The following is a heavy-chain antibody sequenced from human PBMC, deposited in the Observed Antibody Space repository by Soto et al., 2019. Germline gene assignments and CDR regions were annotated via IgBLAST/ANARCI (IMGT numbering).Heavy chain of an antibody. CDR3: GIRDMRSVSAFLLNRTTDL. Sequence: RIRQTPGKGLEWIGYFYYRGSTSYNPSLKSRVTISGDTSKNHFALKLSSVTAADSAVYYYGIRDMRSVSAFLLNRTTDL. CDR2: FYYRGST. D-gene: IGHD3-16*01. V-gene: IGHV4-59*08. J-gene: IGHJ2*01.